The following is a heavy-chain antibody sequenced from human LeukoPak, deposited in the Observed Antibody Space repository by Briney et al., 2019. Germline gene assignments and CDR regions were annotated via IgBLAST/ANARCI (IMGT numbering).Heavy chain of an antibody. J-gene: IGHJ3*02. CDR3: ARGRDPGDHRGLSSAFDI. CDR2: IIPIFGTA. D-gene: IGHD7-27*01. CDR1: GGTFSSYA. Sequence: GASVKVSCKASGGTFSSYAISWVRQAPGQGLEWMGGIIPIFGTANYAQKFQGRVTITADESTSTAYMELSSLRSEDTAVYYCARGRDPGDHRGLSSAFDIWGQGTMVTVSS. V-gene: IGHV1-69*13.